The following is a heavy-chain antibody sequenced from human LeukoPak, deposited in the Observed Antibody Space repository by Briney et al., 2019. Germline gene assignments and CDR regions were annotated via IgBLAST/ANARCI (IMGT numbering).Heavy chain of an antibody. D-gene: IGHD6-6*01. CDR1: GFTFSSYG. CDR3: AREAKQLVRNYFDY. Sequence: GGSLRLSCAASGFTFSSYGMHWVRQAPGKGLEWVAVIWYDGSNKYYADSVKGRFTISRDNSKNTLHLQMNSLRAEDTAVYYCAREAKQLVRNYFDYWGQGTLVTVSS. J-gene: IGHJ4*02. V-gene: IGHV3-33*01. CDR2: IWYDGSNK.